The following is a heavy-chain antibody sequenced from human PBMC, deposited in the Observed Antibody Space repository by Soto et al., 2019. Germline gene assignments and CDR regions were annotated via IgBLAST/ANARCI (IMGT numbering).Heavy chain of an antibody. D-gene: IGHD3-10*01. Sequence: QVRLVQSGAEVKAPGASVKVSCMHWVRQAPGHGLEWMGVINPNGGSIRFAQKFQGRVTMTRDTSRSTVYMELRGLTSKDTAVYYCARSSGGVYGIIIEGTNWFAPWRQGTLVTVSS. CDR3: ARSSGGVYGIIIEGTNWFAP. V-gene: IGHV1-46*01. J-gene: IGHJ5*02. CDR2: INPNGGSI.